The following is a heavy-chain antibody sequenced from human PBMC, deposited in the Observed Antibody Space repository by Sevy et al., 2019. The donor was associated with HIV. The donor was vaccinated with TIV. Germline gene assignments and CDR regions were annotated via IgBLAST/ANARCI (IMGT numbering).Heavy chain of an antibody. D-gene: IGHD5-18*01. CDR3: TTVDTAMALTY. J-gene: IGHJ4*02. CDR1: GFTFSGSA. V-gene: IGHV3-73*01. CDR2: IRSKANSYAI. Sequence: GGSLRLSCAASGFTFSGSAMHWVRQASGKGLEWVGRIRSKANSYAIAYAASLKGRFTISRDDSRNTASLQMNSLKPEDTAVYYCTTVDTAMALTYWGQGTLVTVSS.